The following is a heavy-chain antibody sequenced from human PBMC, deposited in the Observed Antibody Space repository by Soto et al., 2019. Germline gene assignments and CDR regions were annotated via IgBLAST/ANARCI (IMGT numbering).Heavy chain of an antibody. J-gene: IGHJ4*02. V-gene: IGHV4-59*08. D-gene: IGHD6-13*01. Sequence: QVQLQESGPGLVKPSETLSLTCTVSGGSISSYYWSWIRQPPGKGLEWIGYIYYSGSTNYNPSLKSRVTISVDTSKNQFSLKLSSVTAAVTAVYYCARGSTGYSSSWYRYWGQGTLVTVSS. CDR1: GGSISSYY. CDR3: ARGSTGYSSSWYRY. CDR2: IYYSGST.